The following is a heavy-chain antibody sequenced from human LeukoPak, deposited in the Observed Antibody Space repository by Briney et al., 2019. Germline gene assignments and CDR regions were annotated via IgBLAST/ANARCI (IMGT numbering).Heavy chain of an antibody. J-gene: IGHJ4*02. D-gene: IGHD6-19*01. V-gene: IGHV3-48*03. CDR1: GFTFSSFE. Sequence: GGSLRLSCAASGFTFSSFEMNWVRQAPGKGLEWVSYISSDGTTIHYADSVKGRFTISRDNANNSLYLQMNSLRADDTAVYYCARDGTPHYSSGWLFFDFWGQGILVTVSS. CDR3: ARDGTPHYSSGWLFFDF. CDR2: ISSDGTTI.